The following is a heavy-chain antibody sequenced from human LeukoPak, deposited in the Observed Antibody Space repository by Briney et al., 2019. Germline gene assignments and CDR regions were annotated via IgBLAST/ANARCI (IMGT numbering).Heavy chain of an antibody. CDR3: ARRVVIAAHDAFDI. Sequence: GEALKISCNGSGYISTNYYIICVGQMPPKGLEWMGFIFPDDSDTRYSPSFQGQVTISADKSITTAYLQRSSLKASATAMYYCARRVVIAAHDAFDIWGQGTMVSVSS. CDR1: GYISTNYY. D-gene: IGHD2-15*01. V-gene: IGHV5-51*01. CDR2: IFPDDSDT. J-gene: IGHJ3*02.